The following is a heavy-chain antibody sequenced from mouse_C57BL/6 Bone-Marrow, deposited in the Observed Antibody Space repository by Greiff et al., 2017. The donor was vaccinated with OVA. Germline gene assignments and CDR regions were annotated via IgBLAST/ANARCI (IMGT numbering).Heavy chain of an antibody. CDR3: ARHERVFPWFAY. CDR1: GYTFTEYT. J-gene: IGHJ3*01. CDR2: FYPGSGSI. V-gene: IGHV1-62-2*01. Sequence: VVKPGASVQLSCQASGYTFTEYTIHWVKQRSGQGLEWSGWFYPGSGSIKYNEKFKDKATLTADKSSSTVYMELSRLTSEDSAVYFCARHERVFPWFAYWGQGTLVTVSA.